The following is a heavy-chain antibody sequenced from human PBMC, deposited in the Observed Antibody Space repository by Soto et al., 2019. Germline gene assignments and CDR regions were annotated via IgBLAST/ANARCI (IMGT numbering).Heavy chain of an antibody. CDR3: ARTKTVSSSWYDGAEEYFQH. CDR2: IKSKTDGGTT. CDR1: GFTFSNAW. J-gene: IGHJ1*01. Sequence: PGGSLRLSCAASGFTFSNAWMSWVRQAPGKGLEWVGRIKSKTDGGTTDYAAPVKGRFTISRDDSKNTLYLQMNSLKTEDTAVYYCARTKTVSSSWYDGAEEYFQHWGQGTLVTVSS. V-gene: IGHV3-15*01. D-gene: IGHD6-13*01.